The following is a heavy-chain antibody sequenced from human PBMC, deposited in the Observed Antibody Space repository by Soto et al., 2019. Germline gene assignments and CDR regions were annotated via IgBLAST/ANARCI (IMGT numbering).Heavy chain of an antibody. J-gene: IGHJ6*02. V-gene: IGHV4-4*02. Sequence: SETLSLTCAVSGGSISSSNWWSWVRQPPGKGLEWIGEIYHSGSTNYNPSLKSRVTISVDKSKNQFSLKLSSVTAADTALYYCARENNWNYRDGMDVWGQGTTVTVSS. D-gene: IGHD1-7*01. CDR3: ARENNWNYRDGMDV. CDR2: IYHSGST. CDR1: GGSISSSNW.